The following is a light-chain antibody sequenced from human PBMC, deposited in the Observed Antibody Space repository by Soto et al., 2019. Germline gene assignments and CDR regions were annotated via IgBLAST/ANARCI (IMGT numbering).Light chain of an antibody. V-gene: IGLV1-40*01. CDR3: QAYDYSLTASV. CDR1: SSNLGAGYD. CDR2: GNR. J-gene: IGLJ3*02. Sequence: QPVLTQPPSVSGAPGQRVTISCTGHSSNLGAGYDVQWYQQLPGAAPKLVIFGNRNRPSGVPERFSGSKSGTSASLAITGLQAEDEADYYCQAYDYSLTASVFGGGTKLTVL.